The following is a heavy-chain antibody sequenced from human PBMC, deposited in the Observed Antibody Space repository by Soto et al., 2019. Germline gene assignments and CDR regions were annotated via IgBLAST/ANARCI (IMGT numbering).Heavy chain of an antibody. CDR2: IKSKTDGGTT. D-gene: IGHD2-2*01. V-gene: IGHV3-15*01. CDR3: TTVVWDVVVPPPPALYYYYYYMDV. CDR1: GFTFSNAW. Sequence: PGGSLRLSCAASGFTFSNAWMSWVRQAPGKGLEWVGRIKSKTDGGTTDYAAPVKGRFTISRDDSKNTLYLQMNSLKTEDTAVYYCTTVVWDVVVPPPPALYYYYYYMDVWGKGTTVTVSS. J-gene: IGHJ6*03.